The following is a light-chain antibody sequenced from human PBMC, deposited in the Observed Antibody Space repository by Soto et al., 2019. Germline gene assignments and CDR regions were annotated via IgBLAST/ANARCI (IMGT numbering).Light chain of an antibody. Sequence: EIGMTQSPATLSVSPGERATLSCRASQSVSSKLAWFQQKPGQAPSLLIYGVSTRATGVPVRFSGSGSGTEFTLTVNSLQSEDFAVYYCQQYNNWHHTFDQGTKVDIK. CDR2: GVS. CDR1: QSVSSK. J-gene: IGKJ2*01. V-gene: IGKV3-15*01. CDR3: QQYNNWHHT.